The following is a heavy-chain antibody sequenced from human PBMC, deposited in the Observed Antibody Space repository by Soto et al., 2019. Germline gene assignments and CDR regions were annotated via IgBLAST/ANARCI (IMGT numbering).Heavy chain of an antibody. J-gene: IGHJ4*02. D-gene: IGHD5-18*01. Sequence: GASVKVSCKASGGTFSSYAISWVRQAPGQGLEWMGGIIPIFGTANYAQKFQGRVTITADESTSTAYMELSSLRSEDTAVYYCARDIVNSYGPNHFDYWGQGTLVTVSS. CDR3: ARDIVNSYGPNHFDY. CDR1: GGTFSSYA. V-gene: IGHV1-69*13. CDR2: IIPIFGTA.